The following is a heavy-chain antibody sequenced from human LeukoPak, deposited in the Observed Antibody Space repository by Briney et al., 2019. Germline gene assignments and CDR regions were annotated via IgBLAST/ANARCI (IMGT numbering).Heavy chain of an antibody. CDR1: GGTFSNYA. V-gene: IGHV1-69*05. J-gene: IGHJ5*02. Sequence: GSSVKVSCKASGGTFSNYAISWVRQAPGQGLEWMGGIIPIFGTANYAQKFQGRVTITTDESTSTAYMELSSLRSGDTAVYYCARTLSRYCSGGSCQQYNWFDPWGQGTLVTVSS. CDR3: ARTLSRYCSGGSCQQYNWFDP. CDR2: IIPIFGTA. D-gene: IGHD2-15*01.